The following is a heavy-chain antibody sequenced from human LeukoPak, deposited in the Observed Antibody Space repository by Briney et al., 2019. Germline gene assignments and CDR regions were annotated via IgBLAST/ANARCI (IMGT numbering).Heavy chain of an antibody. CDR1: GGSFCGYY. D-gene: IGHD3-22*01. CDR3: ARGEVWDYYDSSGLDAFDI. J-gene: IGHJ3*02. Sequence: PSETLSLTCAVYGGSFCGYYWSWIRQPPGKGLEWIGEINHSGSTNYNPSLKSRVTISVDTSKNQFSLKLSSVTAADTAVYYCARGEVWDYYDSSGLDAFDIWGQGTMVTVSS. V-gene: IGHV4-34*01. CDR2: INHSGST.